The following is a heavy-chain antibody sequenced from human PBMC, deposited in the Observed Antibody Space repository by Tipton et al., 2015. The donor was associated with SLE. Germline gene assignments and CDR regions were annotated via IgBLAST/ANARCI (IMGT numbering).Heavy chain of an antibody. V-gene: IGHV4-34*01. CDR3: ASQLDSFDY. CDR2: INHSGST. CDR1: GGSFSGYY. J-gene: IGHJ4*02. Sequence: LRLSCAVYGGSFSGYYWSWVRQSPGKGPEWIGEINHSGSTNYNPSLKSRVTISVDTSKKQLSLKLSSVTAADTAVYCCASQLDSFDYWGQGTLVTVSS. D-gene: IGHD1-1*01.